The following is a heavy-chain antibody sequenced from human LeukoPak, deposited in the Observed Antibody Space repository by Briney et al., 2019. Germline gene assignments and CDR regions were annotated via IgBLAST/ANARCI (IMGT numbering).Heavy chain of an antibody. D-gene: IGHD2-2*01. V-gene: IGHV3-23*01. Sequence: GGSLRLSCAASGFTFSSYAVSWVRQAPGKGLEWVSAISGSGGSTYYADSVKGRFTISRDNSKNTLYLQMNSLRAEDTAVYYCAKPQIRLIVVVPAADWGQGTLVTVSS. CDR3: AKPQIRLIVVVPAAD. CDR2: ISGSGGST. J-gene: IGHJ4*02. CDR1: GFTFSSYA.